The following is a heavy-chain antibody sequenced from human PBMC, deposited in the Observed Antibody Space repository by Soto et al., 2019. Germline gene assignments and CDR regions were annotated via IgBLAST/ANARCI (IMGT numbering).Heavy chain of an antibody. J-gene: IGHJ3*02. CDR3: ASRHDFGDYPEGFDI. V-gene: IGHV4-31*11. D-gene: IGHD4-17*01. CDR2: IYHSATT. Sequence: QVVLQESGPGLVKPSQTISLTCAVSGDSISSGGYYWSWIRQRPGKGLEWIAFIYHSATTYFNLSLKRRIIISMDTSRNQFSLSLSSVTAADSAVYYCASRHDFGDYPEGFDIWGQGTMVTVAS. CDR1: GDSISSGGYY.